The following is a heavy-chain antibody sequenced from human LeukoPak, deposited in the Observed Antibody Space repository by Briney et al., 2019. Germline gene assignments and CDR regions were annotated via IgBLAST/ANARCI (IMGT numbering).Heavy chain of an antibody. V-gene: IGHV3-21*04. CDR3: AKDQPPSRAFDI. Sequence: GGSLRLSCAASGFTFSSYSMNWVRQAPGKGLEWVSSISSSSSYIYYADSVKGRFTISRDNSKNTLYLQMNSLRAEDTAVYYCAKDQPPSRAFDIWGQGTMVTVSS. CDR1: GFTFSSYS. J-gene: IGHJ3*02. CDR2: ISSSSSYI.